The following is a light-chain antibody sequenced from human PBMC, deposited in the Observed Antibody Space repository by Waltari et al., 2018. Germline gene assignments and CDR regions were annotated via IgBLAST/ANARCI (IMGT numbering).Light chain of an antibody. CDR3: GAWDSNLNIYV. Sequence: QSVLTQPPSVSTAPGQKVTISCSGNNSNIGNTYLSWYQQLPGTAPKLLIYYDNKRPSGIPDRFAGSKSGTSATLGITGLQTGDEAEYYCGAWDSNLNIYVFGSGTRVTVL. CDR1: NSNIGNTY. CDR2: YDN. V-gene: IGLV1-51*01. J-gene: IGLJ1*01.